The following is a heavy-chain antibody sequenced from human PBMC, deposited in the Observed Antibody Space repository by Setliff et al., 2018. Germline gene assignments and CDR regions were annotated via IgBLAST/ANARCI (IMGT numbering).Heavy chain of an antibody. J-gene: IGHJ4*02. Sequence: SETLSLTCTVSGASLNSGTYYWGWIRQPPGKGLEWIGYIYYSGSTYYNPSLKSRVTISVDTSKNQFSLKLSSVTAADTAVYYCARYLSRHFDYWGQGTLVTVSS. V-gene: IGHV4-31*03. CDR1: GASLNSGTYY. CDR3: ARYLSRHFDY. CDR2: IYYSGST. D-gene: IGHD6-6*01.